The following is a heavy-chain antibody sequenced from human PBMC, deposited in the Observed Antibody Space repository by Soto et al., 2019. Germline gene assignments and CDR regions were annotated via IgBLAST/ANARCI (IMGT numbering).Heavy chain of an antibody. Sequence: ASVKVSCKASGGTFGNSAISWVRQAPGQGLEWMGIINPSGGSTSYAQKFQGRVTMTRDTSTSTVYMELSSLRSEDTAVYYCARSGDYDAFDIWGQGTMVTVSS. CDR3: ARSGDYDAFDI. V-gene: IGHV1-46*01. CDR2: INPSGGST. D-gene: IGHD2-21*02. J-gene: IGHJ3*02. CDR1: GGTFGNSA.